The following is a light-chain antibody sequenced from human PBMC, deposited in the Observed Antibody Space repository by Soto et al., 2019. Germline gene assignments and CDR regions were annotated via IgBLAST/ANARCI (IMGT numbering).Light chain of an antibody. CDR1: QSVSNK. CDR3: QQYDSGYT. Sequence: EIVMTQSPAALSVSPGERATLSCRASQSVSNKLAWYQQKPGQAPRLLIHDASIRATGISARFSGSGSGTEFTLTISSLQPEDFAVYYCQQYDSGYTFGQGTKLEI. CDR2: DAS. V-gene: IGKV3-15*01. J-gene: IGKJ2*01.